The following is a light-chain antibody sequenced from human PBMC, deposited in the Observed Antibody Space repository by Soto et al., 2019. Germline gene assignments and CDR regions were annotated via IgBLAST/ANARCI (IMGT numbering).Light chain of an antibody. J-gene: IGKJ4*01. Sequence: EIVLTQSPATLSLSPGERATLSCRASQSVSSYLAWYQLKPGQAPRLLIYDASNRATGIPVRFSGSGSGTDFTLTISILEHEDFAVYYCQQRGSWPLTFGGGAKVEIK. CDR1: QSVSSY. V-gene: IGKV3-11*01. CDR2: DAS. CDR3: QQRGSWPLT.